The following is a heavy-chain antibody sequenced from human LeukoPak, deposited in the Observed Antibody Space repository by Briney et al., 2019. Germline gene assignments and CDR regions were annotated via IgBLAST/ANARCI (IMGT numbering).Heavy chain of an antibody. V-gene: IGHV1-18*01. Sequence: ASVKVSCKTSGYTFTSYGLTWVRQAPGQGLEWVGWLSPYSGNTNYAQKVQGRVIMTTDTSTSTAYMELRSLRSDDTAVYYCARDLRSGSYYGYFDYWGQGTLVTVSS. CDR2: LSPYSGNT. D-gene: IGHD1-26*01. J-gene: IGHJ4*02. CDR3: ARDLRSGSYYGYFDY. CDR1: GYTFTSYG.